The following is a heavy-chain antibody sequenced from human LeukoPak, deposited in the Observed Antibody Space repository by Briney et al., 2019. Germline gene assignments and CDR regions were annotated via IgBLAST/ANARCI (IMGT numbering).Heavy chain of an antibody. CDR3: ARGGVRRAKDPYYCDY. J-gene: IGHJ4*02. CDR1: GFIFNDYG. Sequence: GGSLRLSCAASGFIFNDYGMNWVRQAPGKGLEWVSYISSNRRTISYADSVKGRFTISRDNAMNSLYLQVNSLRPEDTAVYYCARGGVRRAKDPYYCDYWGRGTLVTVSS. CDR2: ISSNRRTI. D-gene: IGHD3-10*01. V-gene: IGHV3-48*01.